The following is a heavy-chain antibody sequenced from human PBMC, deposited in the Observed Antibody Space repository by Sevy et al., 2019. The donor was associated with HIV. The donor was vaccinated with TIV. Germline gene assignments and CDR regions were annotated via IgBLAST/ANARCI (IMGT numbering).Heavy chain of an antibody. CDR2: IVTDTGKA. D-gene: IGHD1-26*01. CDR1: GYTFNRYS. CDR3: AREVLRLDY. J-gene: IGHJ4*02. Sequence: ASVKVSCKASGYTFNRYSMNWVRQAPGQGLEWMGWIVTDTGKATYAPGFTGRFVFSFDTSVSTAYVQISSLKAEDAAVYYCAREVLRLDYWGQGTLVTVSS. V-gene: IGHV7-4-1*01.